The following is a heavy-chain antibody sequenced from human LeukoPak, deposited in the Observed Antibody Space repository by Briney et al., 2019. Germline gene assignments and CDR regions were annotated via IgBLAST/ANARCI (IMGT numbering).Heavy chain of an antibody. J-gene: IGHJ4*02. CDR1: GGTFSSYA. CDR2: IIPILGIA. CDR3: ARLGLIASSSFDY. Sequence: ASVKVSCKASGGTFSSYAISWVRQAPGQGLEWMGRIIPILGIANYAQKFQGRVTITADKSTSTAYMELSSLRSEDTAVYYCARLGLIASSSFDYWGQGTLVTVSS. D-gene: IGHD6-13*01. V-gene: IGHV1-69*04.